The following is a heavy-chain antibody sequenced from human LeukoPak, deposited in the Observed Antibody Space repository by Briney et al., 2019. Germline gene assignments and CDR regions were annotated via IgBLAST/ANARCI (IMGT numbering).Heavy chain of an antibody. Sequence: PGGSLRLSCAASGFTVTSNYMSWVRQAPRSGLELVSVLRTDDSTDYADSVKGRFTISRDNSKNTLRLQMNNLRAEDTAVYYCAREPSGTYYFASVTYHYYYMDVWGKGTTVTVSS. CDR3: AREPSGTYYFASVTYHYYYMDV. D-gene: IGHD1-26*01. CDR2: LRTDDST. V-gene: IGHV3-53*01. CDR1: GFTVTSNY. J-gene: IGHJ6*03.